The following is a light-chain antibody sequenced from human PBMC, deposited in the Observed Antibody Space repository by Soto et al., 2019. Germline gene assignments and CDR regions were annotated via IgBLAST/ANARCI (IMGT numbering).Light chain of an antibody. CDR2: GAS. CDR3: QQYNIWPLT. CDR1: QSVSSSY. Sequence: EIVLTQSPGTLSLSPGERATLSCRASQSVSSSYLAWYQQKPGQAPRLLIYGASSRATGIPDRFSGSGSGTDFTLTISSLQSEDFAVYFCQQYNIWPLTFGGGTKVDIK. V-gene: IGKV3-20*01. J-gene: IGKJ4*01.